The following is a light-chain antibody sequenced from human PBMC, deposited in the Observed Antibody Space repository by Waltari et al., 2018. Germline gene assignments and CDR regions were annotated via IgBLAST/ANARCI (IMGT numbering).Light chain of an antibody. CDR3: SSYTSSSTLV. Sequence: QSALTQPASVSGSPGQSIAISCTGTGRDVGVYNYASWYLQHPGKAPKLMIYDVMKRPSGVSNRFSGSKSGNTASLTISGLQAEDEADYYCSSYTSSSTLVFGGGTKLTVL. CDR1: GRDVGVYNY. J-gene: IGLJ3*02. V-gene: IGLV2-14*01. CDR2: DVM.